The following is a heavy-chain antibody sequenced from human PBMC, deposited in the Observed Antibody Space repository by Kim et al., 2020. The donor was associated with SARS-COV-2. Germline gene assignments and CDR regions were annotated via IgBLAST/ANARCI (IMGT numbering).Heavy chain of an antibody. J-gene: IGHJ3*02. V-gene: IGHV1-69*04. Sequence: FQGRVTITADKSTSTAYMELSSLRSEDTAVYYCARDLKAVAASFDDAFDIWGQGTMVTVSS. CDR3: ARDLKAVAASFDDAFDI. D-gene: IGHD6-19*01.